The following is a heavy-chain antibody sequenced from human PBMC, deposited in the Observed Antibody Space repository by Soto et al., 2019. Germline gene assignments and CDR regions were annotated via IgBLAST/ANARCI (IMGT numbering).Heavy chain of an antibody. V-gene: IGHV3-74*01. Sequence: EVQLVESGGGLVQPGGSLRLSCAASGFTFSSYWMHWVRQAPGKGLVWVSRINSGGSSTDYADSVKGRFTISRDNAKNSLYLQMNRLRAEDTAVYYCARDSGSYADYWGQGTLVTVSS. CDR3: ARDSGSYADY. D-gene: IGHD1-26*01. J-gene: IGHJ4*02. CDR1: GFTFSSYW. CDR2: INSGGSST.